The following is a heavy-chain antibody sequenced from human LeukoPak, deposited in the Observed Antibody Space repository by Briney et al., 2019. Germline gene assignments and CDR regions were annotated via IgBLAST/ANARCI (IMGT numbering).Heavy chain of an antibody. D-gene: IGHD3-10*01. CDR2: IYTSGST. CDR3: ARSGIGPFDY. CDR1: GGSISSGSYY. J-gene: IGHJ4*02. Sequence: SETLSLTCTVSGGSISSGSYYWSWIRQPAGKGLEWIGRIYTSGSTNYNPSLKSRVTISVDTSKNQFSLKLSSVTAADTAVYYCARSGIGPFDYWGQGTLVTVSS. V-gene: IGHV4-61*02.